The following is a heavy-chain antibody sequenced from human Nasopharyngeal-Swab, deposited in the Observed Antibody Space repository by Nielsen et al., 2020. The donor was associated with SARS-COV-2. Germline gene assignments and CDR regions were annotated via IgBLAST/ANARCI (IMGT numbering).Heavy chain of an antibody. CDR2: INHSGST. J-gene: IGHJ5*02. CDR3: ARGFRTPIVVVVAACCPAHGGHWFDP. Sequence: RQAPGKGLEWIGEINHSGSTNYNPSLKSRVTISVDTSKNQFSLKLSPVTAADTAVYYCARGFRTPIVVVVAACCPAHGGHWFDPWGQGTLVTVSS. V-gene: IGHV4-34*01. D-gene: IGHD2-15*01.